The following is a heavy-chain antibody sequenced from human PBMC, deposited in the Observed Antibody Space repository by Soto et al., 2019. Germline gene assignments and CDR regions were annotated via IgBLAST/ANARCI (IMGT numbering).Heavy chain of an antibody. J-gene: IGHJ3*02. V-gene: IGHV1-69*02. CDR3: ASPTYCSSTSCAARGAFDI. D-gene: IGHD2-2*01. CDR2: IIPILGIA. CDR1: GGTFSSYT. Sequence: QVQLVQSGAEVKKPGSSVKVSCKASGGTFSSYTISWVRQAPGQGLEWMGRIIPILGIANYAQKFQGRVTITADKSTSTAYMELSSLRSEDTAMYYCASPTYCSSTSCAARGAFDIWGQGTMVTVSS.